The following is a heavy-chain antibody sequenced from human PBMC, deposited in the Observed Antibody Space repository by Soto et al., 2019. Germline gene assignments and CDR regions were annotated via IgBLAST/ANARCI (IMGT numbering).Heavy chain of an antibody. CDR3: AREAAAGTADY. V-gene: IGHV1-69*01. D-gene: IGHD6-13*01. J-gene: IGHJ4*02. Sequence: QVQLVQSGAEVKKPGSSVKVSCKASGGTFSSYAISWVRQAPGQGLEWMGGIIPLFGTANYAQKFQGRVTINADESTSTVYMELSSLRAEDTAVYYCAREAAAGTADYWGQGTLVNVSS. CDR2: IIPLFGTA. CDR1: GGTFSSYA.